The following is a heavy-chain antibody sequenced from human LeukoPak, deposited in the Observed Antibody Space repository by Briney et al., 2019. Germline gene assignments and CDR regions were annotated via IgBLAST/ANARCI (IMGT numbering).Heavy chain of an antibody. J-gene: IGHJ5*02. CDR1: GGSISNGGYY. V-gene: IGHV4-31*03. Sequence: SQTLSLTCTVSGGSISNGGYYWSWIRQHPGKGLDWVAYIHYSGSTYYNPSLMSRVTISVDTSKNQFSLKLSSVTAADTAVYYCARAPNYYDSSAFNWFDPWGQGTLVTVSS. D-gene: IGHD3-22*01. CDR2: IHYSGST. CDR3: ARAPNYYDSSAFNWFDP.